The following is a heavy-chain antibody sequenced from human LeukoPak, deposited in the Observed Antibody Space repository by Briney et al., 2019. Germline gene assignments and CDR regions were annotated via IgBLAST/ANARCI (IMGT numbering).Heavy chain of an antibody. Sequence: PGGSLRLSCAASGFTFSSYSMNWVRQAPGKGLEWVSSISSSSSYIYYADSVKGRFTISRDNAKNSLYLQMNSLRAEDTAVYYCARVRRGYSAYAFDYWGQGTLVSVSS. J-gene: IGHJ4*02. CDR3: ARVRRGYSAYAFDY. CDR2: ISSSSSYI. D-gene: IGHD5-12*01. V-gene: IGHV3-21*01. CDR1: GFTFSSYS.